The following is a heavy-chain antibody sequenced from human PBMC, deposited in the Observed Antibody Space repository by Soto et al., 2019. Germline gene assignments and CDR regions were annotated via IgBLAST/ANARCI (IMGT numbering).Heavy chain of an antibody. J-gene: IGHJ6*03. CDR3: ARGGGVGYYYYMDV. CDR2: INWNGGST. CDR1: GFTFDDYG. D-gene: IGHD3-16*01. V-gene: IGHV3-20*01. Sequence: SGGSLRLSCAASGFTFDDYGMSWVRQAPGKGLEWVSGINWNGGSTGYADSVKGRFTISRDNAKNSLYLQMNSLRAEDTALYHCARGGGVGYYYYMDVWGKGTTVTVSS.